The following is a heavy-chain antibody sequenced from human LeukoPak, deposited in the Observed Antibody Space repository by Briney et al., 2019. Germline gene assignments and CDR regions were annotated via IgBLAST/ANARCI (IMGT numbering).Heavy chain of an antibody. Sequence: GGSLRLSCAASGFAFSSYGMHWVRQAPGKGLEWVAVISYDGSNKYYADSVKGRFTISRDNSKNTLYLQMNSLRAEDTAVYYCAEAKGYCSGGSCYFGAFDIWGQGTMVTVSS. V-gene: IGHV3-30*18. D-gene: IGHD2-15*01. CDR1: GFAFSSYG. CDR3: AEAKGYCSGGSCYFGAFDI. CDR2: ISYDGSNK. J-gene: IGHJ3*02.